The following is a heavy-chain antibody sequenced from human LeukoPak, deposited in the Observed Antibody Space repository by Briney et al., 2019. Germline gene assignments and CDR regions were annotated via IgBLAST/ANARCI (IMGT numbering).Heavy chain of an antibody. D-gene: IGHD3-22*01. V-gene: IGHV3-23*01. Sequence: GGSLRLSCAASGFTFSSYAMSWVRQAPGKGLEWVSAISGSGGGTYYADSVKGRFTISRDNSKNTLYLQMNSLRAEDTAVYYCAKAEGITMIVVVITAFDYWCQGTLVTVSS. CDR1: GFTFSSYA. J-gene: IGHJ4*02. CDR2: ISGSGGGT. CDR3: AKAEGITMIVVVITAFDY.